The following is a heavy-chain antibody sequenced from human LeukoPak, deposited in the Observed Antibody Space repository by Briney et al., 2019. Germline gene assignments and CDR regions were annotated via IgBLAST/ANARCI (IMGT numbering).Heavy chain of an antibody. CDR2: VSPYNGNT. V-gene: IGHV1-18*01. CDR1: GGTFSSYD. Sequence: ASVKVSCKASGGTFSSYDITWVRQAPGQGLEWMGRVSPYNGNTYYSQTFQGRVTITKDTSTGTAYLDLKNLRADDTAMYYCARNGRVRRVVKDLFEYWGQGTLVAVSS. CDR3: ARNGRVRRVVKDLFEY. D-gene: IGHD3-10*01. J-gene: IGHJ4*02.